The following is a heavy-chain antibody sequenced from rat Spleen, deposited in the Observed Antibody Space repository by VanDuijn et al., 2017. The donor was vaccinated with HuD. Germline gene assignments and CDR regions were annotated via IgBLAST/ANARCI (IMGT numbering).Heavy chain of an antibody. CDR2: INSAGST. J-gene: IGHJ2*01. V-gene: IGHV3-3*01. Sequence: EVQLQESGPGLVKPSQSLSLTCSVTGYSITSSYRWNWIRKFPGNKLEWMGYINSAGSTNYNPALKSRISITRDTSKNQFFLQVNSVTTEDTSTYYCAGSEDSTSISFDYWGQGGMVTVSS. D-gene: IGHD1-2*01. CDR1: GYSITSSYR. CDR3: AGSEDSTSISFDY.